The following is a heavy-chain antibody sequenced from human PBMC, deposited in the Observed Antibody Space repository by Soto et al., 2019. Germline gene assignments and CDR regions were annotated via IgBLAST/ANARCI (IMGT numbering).Heavy chain of an antibody. D-gene: IGHD2-2*01. J-gene: IGHJ4*02. CDR2: ISTFNGET. Sequence: ASVKVSCKASGYTFNTYGISWVRQAPGQGLEWMGWISTFNGETRYAQKFQARVTVTTDTSTTTGYMELRSLRSDDTAVYYCARDVGYCSSSTCLIDHWGQGTLVTV. V-gene: IGHV1-18*01. CDR3: ARDVGYCSSSTCLIDH. CDR1: GYTFNTYG.